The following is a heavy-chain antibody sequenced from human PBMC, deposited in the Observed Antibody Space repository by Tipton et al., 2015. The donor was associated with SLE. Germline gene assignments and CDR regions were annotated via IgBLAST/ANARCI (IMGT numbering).Heavy chain of an antibody. CDR2: IYYSGST. CDR3: AREPRIVGAKDWFDP. CDR1: GGSISSSSYY. D-gene: IGHD1-26*01. V-gene: IGHV4-39*07. Sequence: LRLSCTVSGGSISSSSYYWGWIRQPPGKGLEWIGSIYYSGSTYYNPSLKSRVTISVDTSKNQFSLKLSSVTAADTAVYYCAREPRIVGAKDWFDPWGQGTLVTVSS. J-gene: IGHJ5*02.